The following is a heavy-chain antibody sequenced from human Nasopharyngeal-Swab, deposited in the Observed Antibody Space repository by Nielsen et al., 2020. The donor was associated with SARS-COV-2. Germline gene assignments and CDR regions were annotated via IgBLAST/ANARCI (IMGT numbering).Heavy chain of an antibody. V-gene: IGHV1-18*01. J-gene: IGHJ6*02. D-gene: IGHD3-16*01. CDR2: ISAYNGNT. Sequence: WVRQAPGQGLEWMGWISAYNGNTNYAQKLQGRVTMTTDTSTSTAYMELRSLRSDDTAVYYCARDRLEGGNYYYYYGMDVWGQGTTVTVPS. CDR3: ARDRLEGGNYYYYYGMDV.